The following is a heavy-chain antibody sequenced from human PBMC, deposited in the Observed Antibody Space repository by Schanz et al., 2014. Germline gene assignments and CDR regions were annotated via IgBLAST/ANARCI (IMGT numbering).Heavy chain of an antibody. D-gene: IGHD6-6*01. J-gene: IGHJ4*02. Sequence: QVQLVQSGAEVKKPGASVRVSCKVSGYAFTTYGISWVRQAPGQGLEWMGWISPYNGNTNYAPKVQGRVTVTTDTSTSTAYMELSGLRSDDTAVYYCARDQSPYTNSSDVRYFDYWGQGSLVTVSS. CDR2: ISPYNGNT. CDR3: ARDQSPYTNSSDVRYFDY. CDR1: GYAFTTYG. V-gene: IGHV1-18*01.